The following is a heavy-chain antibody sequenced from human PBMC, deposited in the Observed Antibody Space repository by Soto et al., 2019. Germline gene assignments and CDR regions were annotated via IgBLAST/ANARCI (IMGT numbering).Heavy chain of an antibody. V-gene: IGHV1-2*02. Sequence: ASVKVSCKASGYTFTGYYMHWVRQAPGQGLEWMGWINPNSGGTNYAQKFQGRVTMTRDTSISTAYMELSRLRSDDTAVYYCARVLYYYDSSGYYYVDDCYYGMDVWGQGTTVTVSS. D-gene: IGHD3-22*01. CDR1: GYTFTGYY. CDR2: INPNSGGT. CDR3: ARVLYYYDSSGYYYVDDCYYGMDV. J-gene: IGHJ6*02.